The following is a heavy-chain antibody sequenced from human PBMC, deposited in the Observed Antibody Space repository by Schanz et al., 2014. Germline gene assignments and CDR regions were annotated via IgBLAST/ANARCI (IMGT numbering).Heavy chain of an antibody. CDR3: ARELRLEYYFDY. V-gene: IGHV1-2*02. CDR2: INPKSGER. D-gene: IGHD4-17*01. Sequence: QVLLVQSGAEVKKPGASVKVSCKASGYTFTGHRMHWVRQAPGQGPEWMGWINPKSGERTYVQKFQGRVTMTRDTSISTAYMELSSLRSDDTAVYYCARELRLEYYFDYWGQGTQVTVSS. J-gene: IGHJ4*02. CDR1: GYTFTGHR.